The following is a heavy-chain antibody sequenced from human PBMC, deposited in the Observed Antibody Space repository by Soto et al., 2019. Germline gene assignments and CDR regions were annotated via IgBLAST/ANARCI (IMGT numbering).Heavy chain of an antibody. D-gene: IGHD5-18*01. CDR3: ARDPLWGTAMVLWYFDL. J-gene: IGHJ2*01. CDR2: ISYDGSNK. Sequence: QVQLVESGGGVVQPGRSLRLSCAASGFTFSSYAMHWVRQAPGKGLEWVAVISYDGSNKYYADSVKGRFTISRDNSKNXLYLQMNSRRAEDTAVYYCARDPLWGTAMVLWYFDLWGRGTLVTVSS. CDR1: GFTFSSYA. V-gene: IGHV3-30-3*01.